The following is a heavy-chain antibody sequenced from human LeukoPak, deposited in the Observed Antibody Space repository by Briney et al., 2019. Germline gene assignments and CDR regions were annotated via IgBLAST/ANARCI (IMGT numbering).Heavy chain of an antibody. D-gene: IGHD6-13*01. J-gene: IGHJ5*02. CDR3: AVTLAAAGTFTDNWFDP. CDR2: IYHSGRT. CDR1: GYSISSGYY. Sequence: SETLSLTCTVSGYSISSGYYWGWIRQPPGKGLEWIGSIYHSGRTFYNPSLKSRVTISVDTSKNQFSLKLTSVTAADTAVYYCAVTLAAAGTFTDNWFDPWGQGTLVTVSS. V-gene: IGHV4-38-2*02.